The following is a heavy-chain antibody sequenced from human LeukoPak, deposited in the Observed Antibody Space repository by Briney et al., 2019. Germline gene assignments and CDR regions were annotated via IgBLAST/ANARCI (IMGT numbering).Heavy chain of an antibody. V-gene: IGHV4-30-4*01. J-gene: IGHJ3*02. CDR3: ATNRVGTYDRPFDI. Sequence: KPSETLSLTCTVSGGSISSGDYYWSWIRQPPGKGLEWIGYIHYSGSTYYNPSLKSRVTISVDTSKNQFSLKLSSVTAADTAVYFCATNRVGTYDRPFDIWGQGTMVTVSS. D-gene: IGHD1-26*01. CDR1: GGSISSGDYY. CDR2: IHYSGST.